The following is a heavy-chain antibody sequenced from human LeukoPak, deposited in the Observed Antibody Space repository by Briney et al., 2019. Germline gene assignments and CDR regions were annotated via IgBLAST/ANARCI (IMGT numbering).Heavy chain of an antibody. Sequence: NASETLSLTCAVYGGSFSGYYWSWIRQPPGKGLEWIGEINHSGSTNYNPSLKSRVTISVDASKNHFSLKLNSVTAADTAVYYCARGATHYYFDSWGQGTLVTVSS. CDR2: INHSGST. J-gene: IGHJ4*02. V-gene: IGHV4-34*01. CDR1: GGSFSGYY. CDR3: ARGATHYYFDS.